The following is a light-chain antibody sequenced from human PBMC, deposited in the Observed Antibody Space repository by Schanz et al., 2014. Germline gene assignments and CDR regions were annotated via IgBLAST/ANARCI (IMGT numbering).Light chain of an antibody. CDR3: SSYTSSSTVV. V-gene: IGLV2-14*02. CDR2: DVR. CDR1: TNYGGSYNL. Sequence: QSALTQPASVSGSPGQSITISCTATTNYGGSYNLVSWYQQSPGKAPKLMIYDVRNRPSGVSNRFSGSKSGNTASLTVSGLQAEDEADYYCSSYTSSSTVVFGGGTKVTVL. J-gene: IGLJ2*01.